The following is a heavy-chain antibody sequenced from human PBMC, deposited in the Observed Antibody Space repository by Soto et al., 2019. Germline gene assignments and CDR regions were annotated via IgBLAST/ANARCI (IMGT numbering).Heavy chain of an antibody. CDR2: ISWNSGST. V-gene: IGHV3-9*01. CDR1: GFIFDDFA. Sequence: DVQLVESGGGLVQPGRSLRLSCAASGFIFDDFAMHWVRQAPGKGLEWVSGISWNSGSTDYAASVKGRFIISRDNARNSLYRQMNSLRPEDTALYYCARDTDSDTWNDPFDYWCQGALVIVS. J-gene: IGHJ4*02. D-gene: IGHD1-1*01. CDR3: ARDTDSDTWNDPFDY.